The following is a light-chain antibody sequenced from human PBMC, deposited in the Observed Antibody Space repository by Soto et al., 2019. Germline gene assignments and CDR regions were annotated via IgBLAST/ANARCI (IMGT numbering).Light chain of an antibody. CDR1: QIVSSY. CDR2: DAS. CDR3: QQRGNWPLT. J-gene: IGKJ4*01. V-gene: IGKV3-11*01. Sequence: EIVLTQSPATLSLSPGERATLSCRASQIVSSYLAWYRQKPGQAPRLLIYDASNRAAGIPARFSGSGSGTDFTLTISSLEPEDFAVYYCQQRGNWPLTFGGGTRVDIK.